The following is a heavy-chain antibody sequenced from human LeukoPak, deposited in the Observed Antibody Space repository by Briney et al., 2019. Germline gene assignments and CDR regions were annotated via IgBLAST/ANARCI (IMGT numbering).Heavy chain of an antibody. CDR2: ISSSSSKI. Sequence: KPGGSLRLSCAASGFTFSSYSMNWVRQAPGKGLEWVSSISSSSSKIYYADSVKGRFTISRDNAKNPLYLQMNSLRAEDTAVYYCAASSLRGYSYGYFDCWGQGTLLTVSS. D-gene: IGHD5-18*01. CDR1: GFTFSSYS. J-gene: IGHJ4*02. CDR3: AASSLRGYSYGYFDC. V-gene: IGHV3-21*01.